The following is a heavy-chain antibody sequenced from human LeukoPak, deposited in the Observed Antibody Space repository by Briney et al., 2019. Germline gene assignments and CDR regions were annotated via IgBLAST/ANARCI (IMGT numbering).Heavy chain of an antibody. V-gene: IGHV1-24*01. CDR1: GYTLTVLS. D-gene: IGHD6-13*01. CDR3: ATVTAYSSSWFDY. J-gene: IGHJ4*02. Sequence: ASVKVSCKVSGYTLTVLSMHWGRRAPGTRLEWMGGFDRVYGETIYAQKFQGRVTMTEHTSTDTAYMELSSVRSEDTGVYYCATVTAYSSSWFDYWGEGAKVAVCS. CDR2: FDRVYGET.